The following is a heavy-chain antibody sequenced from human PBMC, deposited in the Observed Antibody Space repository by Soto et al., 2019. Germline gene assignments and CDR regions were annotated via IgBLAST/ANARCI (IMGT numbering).Heavy chain of an antibody. CDR1: GYRFTNYW. CDR3: ARMATIKGNFFDY. Sequence: GESLKISCKGSGYRFTNYWIGWVRQMPGKGLEWMGIIYPGDSDTKYSPSFQGQVTISADKSISTAYLQWSSLKASDTAIYYCARMATIKGNFFDYWGQGTLVTVSS. V-gene: IGHV5-51*01. D-gene: IGHD3-10*01. J-gene: IGHJ4*02. CDR2: IYPGDSDT.